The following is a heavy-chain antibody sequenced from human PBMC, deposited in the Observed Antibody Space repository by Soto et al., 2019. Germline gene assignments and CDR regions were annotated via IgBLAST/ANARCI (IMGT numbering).Heavy chain of an antibody. D-gene: IGHD1-7*01. CDR2: IYYSGNT. Sequence: QVQLQESGPGLVKPSETLSLTCTVSGGSISSYYWSWIRQPPGKGLEWIGYIYYSGNTNYNPSLKSRVTISVDTSKNQFFLKLSSVTAADTAVYYCAREGLTGTIGLYYYYGMDVWGQGTTVTVSS. CDR1: GGSISSYY. J-gene: IGHJ6*02. CDR3: AREGLTGTIGLYYYYGMDV. V-gene: IGHV4-59*01.